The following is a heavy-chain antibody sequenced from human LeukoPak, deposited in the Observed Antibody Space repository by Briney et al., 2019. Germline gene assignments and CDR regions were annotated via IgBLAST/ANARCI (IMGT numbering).Heavy chain of an antibody. V-gene: IGHV1-24*01. Sequence: ASVTVSFTVSGYTLTELSMHWVRQAPGKGRERMGGFDPEDGETICAQKFQGRVTMTEDTSTDTAYVELSSLRSEDTAVYYCATYSGSYSGYYYFDYWGQGTLVTVSS. CDR3: ATYSGSYSGYYYFDY. CDR2: FDPEDGET. CDR1: GYTLTELS. J-gene: IGHJ4*02. D-gene: IGHD1-26*01.